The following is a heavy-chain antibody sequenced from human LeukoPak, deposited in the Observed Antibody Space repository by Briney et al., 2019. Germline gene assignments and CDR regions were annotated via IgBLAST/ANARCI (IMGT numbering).Heavy chain of an antibody. CDR2: IYHSGST. Sequence: SETLSLTCAVSGGSISSSNWWSWVRQPPGKGLEWIGEIYHSGSTNYNPFLKSRVTISVDKSKNQFSLKLSSVTAADTAVYYCASFTGYSSGWYWFDYWGQGALVTVSS. CDR1: GGSISSSNW. D-gene: IGHD6-19*01. J-gene: IGHJ4*02. CDR3: ASFTGYSSGWYWFDY. V-gene: IGHV4-4*02.